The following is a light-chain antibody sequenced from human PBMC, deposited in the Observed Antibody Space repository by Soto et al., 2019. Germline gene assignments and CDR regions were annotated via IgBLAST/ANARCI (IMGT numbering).Light chain of an antibody. V-gene: IGLV1-40*01. J-gene: IGLJ1*01. CDR2: DNS. CDR3: QSHDSNLSAYV. CDR1: NSNIGAGYD. Sequence: QSVLTQPPSVSGAPGQRVTISCTGSNSNIGAGYDVHWYQQFPGTAPKLLIYDNSNRPSGVPDRFSGSKSGTSASLAITGLQAEDEADYYCQSHDSNLSAYVFGTGTKVTVL.